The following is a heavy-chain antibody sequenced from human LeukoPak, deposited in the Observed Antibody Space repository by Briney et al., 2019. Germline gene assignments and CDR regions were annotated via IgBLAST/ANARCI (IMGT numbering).Heavy chain of an antibody. Sequence: SETLSLTCTVSGGSISSYYWSWIRQPPGKGLEWIGYIYYCGSTNYNPSLKSRVTISVDTSKNQFSLKLSSVTAADTAVYYCAREKIGQGQYYFDYWGQGTLVTVSS. CDR3: AREKIGQGQYYFDY. CDR2: IYYCGST. V-gene: IGHV4-59*01. CDR1: GGSISSYY. D-gene: IGHD3-10*01. J-gene: IGHJ4*02.